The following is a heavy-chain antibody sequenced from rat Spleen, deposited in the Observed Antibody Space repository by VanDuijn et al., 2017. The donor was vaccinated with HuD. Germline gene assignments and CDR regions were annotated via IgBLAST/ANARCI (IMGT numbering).Heavy chain of an antibody. CDR2: INFRDGT. D-gene: IGHD3-1*01. J-gene: IGHJ2*01. CDR1: GYTITSGY. Sequence: EIQLQESGPGLVKPSQSLSLTCSVTGYTITSGYDWGWIRKFPGNNMEWMGHINFRDGTDYNPSLKSRISITRDTSKNQFFLHLNSVTTEETATYYCARGPAPDYWGQGVMVTVSS. V-gene: IGHV3-4*01. CDR3: ARGPAPDY.